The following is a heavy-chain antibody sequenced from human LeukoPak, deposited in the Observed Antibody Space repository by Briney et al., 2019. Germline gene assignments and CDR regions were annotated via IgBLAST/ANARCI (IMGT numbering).Heavy chain of an antibody. CDR3: ARDSVPHAFDI. CDR2: IYSGGST. V-gene: IGHV3-66*01. J-gene: IGHJ3*02. Sequence: PGGSLRLSCAASGFTVSSNYMSWVRQAPWKGLEWVSVIYSGGSTYYADSVKGRFTISRDNSKNTLYLQMNSLRAEDTAVYYCARDSVPHAFDIWGQGTMVTVSS. CDR1: GFTVSSNY.